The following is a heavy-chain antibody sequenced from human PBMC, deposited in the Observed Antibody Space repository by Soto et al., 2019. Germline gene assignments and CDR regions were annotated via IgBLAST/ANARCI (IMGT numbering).Heavy chain of an antibody. D-gene: IGHD2-15*01. CDR2: ISSSGYI. CDR3: AGGCSGGRCAIGIAV. CDR1: GCHFHSYT. Sequence: GVSLRHSCAASGCHFHSYTINWGRQAPGTRLEWLSSISSSGYIFSTDSVRGRFTISRDNAKNSVYLQINSLRAEDTAVYFGAGGCSGGRCAIGIAVSGPGRTV. J-gene: IGHJ6*02. V-gene: IGHV3-21*01.